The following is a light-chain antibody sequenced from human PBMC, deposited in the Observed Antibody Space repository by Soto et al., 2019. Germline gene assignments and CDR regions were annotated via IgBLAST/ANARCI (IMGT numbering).Light chain of an antibody. CDR3: QQYYSLPLT. J-gene: IGKJ3*01. V-gene: IGKV4-1*01. CDR2: WAT. CDR1: QSIFDRSYDKKY. Sequence: DIVMTQSPDFMAVSLGERATMNCKSSQSIFDRSYDKKYLAWYRQKPGQPPKLLIYWATARESGVPDRFSGSGSETDFTLTISSMQAEDAAVYYCQQYYSLPLTFGPGTKVDI.